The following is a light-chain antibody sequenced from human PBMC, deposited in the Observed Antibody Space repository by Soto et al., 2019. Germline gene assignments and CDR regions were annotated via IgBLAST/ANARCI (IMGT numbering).Light chain of an antibody. Sequence: DIHMTRSPSSLSASTLDIVTTTCLASQSISSWLAWYQQKPGKAPKLLIYDASSLESGVPSRFSGSGSGTEFTLTISSLQPDDFATYYCQQYNSYWWTFGQGTKVDIK. J-gene: IGKJ1*01. CDR2: DAS. CDR3: QQYNSYWWT. V-gene: IGKV1-5*01. CDR1: QSISSW.